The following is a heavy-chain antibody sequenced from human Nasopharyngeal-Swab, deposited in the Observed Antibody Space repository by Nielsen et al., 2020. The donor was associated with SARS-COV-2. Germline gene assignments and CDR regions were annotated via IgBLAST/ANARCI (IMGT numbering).Heavy chain of an antibody. Sequence: VRQAPGKGLEWVSYISSSSSTIYYADSVKGRFTISRDNAKNSLYLQMNSLRAEDTAVYYCASFMRPCGGDCYSHYYYYGMDVWGQGTTVTVSS. V-gene: IGHV3-48*04. J-gene: IGHJ6*02. CDR3: ASFMRPCGGDCYSHYYYYGMDV. D-gene: IGHD2-21*01. CDR2: ISSSSSTI.